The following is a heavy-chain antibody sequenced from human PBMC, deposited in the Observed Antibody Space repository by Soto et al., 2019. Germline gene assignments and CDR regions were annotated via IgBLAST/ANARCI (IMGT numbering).Heavy chain of an antibody. CDR3: AREGFIAAAGLNPGNNWFDP. D-gene: IGHD6-13*01. CDR1: GGSISSSSYY. CDR2: IYYSGST. V-gene: IGHV4-39*02. Sequence: QLQLQESGPGLVKPSETLSLTCTVSGGSISSSSYYWGWIRQPPGKGLEWIGSIYYSGSTYYNPSLKSRVTISVDTSKNQFSLKLSSVTAADTAVYYCAREGFIAAAGLNPGNNWFDPWGQGTLVTVSS. J-gene: IGHJ5*02.